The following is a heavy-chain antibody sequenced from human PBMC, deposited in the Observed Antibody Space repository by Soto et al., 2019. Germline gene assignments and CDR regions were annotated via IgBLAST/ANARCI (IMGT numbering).Heavy chain of an antibody. CDR1: GFSLTTGGVG. CDR2: IYWDDDK. V-gene: IGHV2-5*02. Sequence: QITLKESGPPLVKPTQTLTPTCTFSGFSLTTGGVGVGWIRQRPGKALEWLALIYWDDDKRYSPSLKNRLTNTKDTPKNHVVSTLTNMTRLDTGTYHCRLAQCIGHTFDYCGQGTLVTVSS. CDR3: RLAQCIGHTFDY. J-gene: IGHJ4*02. D-gene: IGHD3-10*01.